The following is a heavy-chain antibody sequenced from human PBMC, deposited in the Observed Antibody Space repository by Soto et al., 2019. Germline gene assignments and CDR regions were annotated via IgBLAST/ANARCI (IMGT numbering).Heavy chain of an antibody. V-gene: IGHV3-23*01. CDR1: GFTFSSYA. CDR2: ISGSGGST. J-gene: IGHJ4*02. D-gene: IGHD2-2*01. Sequence: GGSLRLSCAASGFTFSSYAMSWVRQAPGKGLEWVSAISGSGGSTYYADSVKGRFTISRDNSKNTLYLQMNSLRAEDTAVYYCAKPKDIVVVPAAMFGYWGQGTLVTVSS. CDR3: AKPKDIVVVPAAMFGY.